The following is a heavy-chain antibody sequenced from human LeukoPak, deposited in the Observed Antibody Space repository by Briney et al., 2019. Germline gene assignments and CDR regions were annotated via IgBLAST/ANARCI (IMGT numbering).Heavy chain of an antibody. CDR1: GFTFSDYY. CDR3: AKLAKYFYGAETFYFFEH. D-gene: IGHD3-10*01. Sequence: PGGSLRLSCATSGFTFSDYYMSWIRQAPGKGLEWVSYISSSGSPIYYADSVKGRFTISRDNAKNSLFLQMNSLRAEDTAVYYCAKLAKYFYGAETFYFFEHWGQGTPVTASS. CDR2: ISSSGSPI. V-gene: IGHV3-11*04. J-gene: IGHJ4*02.